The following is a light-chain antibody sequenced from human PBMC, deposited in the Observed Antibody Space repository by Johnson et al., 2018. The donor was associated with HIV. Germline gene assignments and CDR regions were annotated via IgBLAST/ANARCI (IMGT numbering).Light chain of an antibody. CDR3: GTWDSSLSEGF. CDR1: SSNIGNNY. CDR2: ENN. V-gene: IGLV1-51*02. J-gene: IGLJ1*01. Sequence: SVLTQPPSVSAAPGQKVTISCSGSSSNIGNNYVSWYQQLPGTAPKLLIYENNKRPSGIPDRFSGSKSGTSATLGITGLQTGDEAGYSCGTWDSSLSEGFFGTGTKVTVL.